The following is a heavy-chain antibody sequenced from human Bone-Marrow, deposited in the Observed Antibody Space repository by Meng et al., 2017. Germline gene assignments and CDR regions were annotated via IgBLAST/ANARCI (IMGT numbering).Heavy chain of an antibody. D-gene: IGHD4-17*01. V-gene: IGHV1-3*01. J-gene: IGHJ4*02. CDR2: INAGNGNT. CDR1: GYTFTSYA. CDR3: ARRTAVSGMTFDY. Sequence: QVQREQSGAEVKKPGASVKVSCKASGYTFTSYAMHWVRQAPGQRLEWMGWINAGNGNTKYSQKFQGRVTITRDTSASTAYMELSSLRSEDTAVYYCARRTAVSGMTFDYWGQGTLVTVSS.